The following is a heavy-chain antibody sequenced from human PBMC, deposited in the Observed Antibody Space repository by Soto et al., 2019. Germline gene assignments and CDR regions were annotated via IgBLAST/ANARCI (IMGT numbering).Heavy chain of an antibody. V-gene: IGHV4-30-4*01. CDR1: VGSISSVDDF. D-gene: IGHD3-10*02. CDR3: AGVHYVGIDP. J-gene: IGHJ5*02. Sequence: QVQLQESGPGLMKPSQTLSLSCTVSVGSISSVDDFWSWVRQPPGKGLEWIGYISKSESTYYNPSLKSRVTISIDTSKNQFTLKLNSVTAADTAVYYCAGVHYVGIDPWGQGTLVTVYS. CDR2: ISKSEST.